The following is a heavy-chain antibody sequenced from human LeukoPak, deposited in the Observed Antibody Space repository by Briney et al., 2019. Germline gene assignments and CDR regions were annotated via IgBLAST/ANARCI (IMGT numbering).Heavy chain of an antibody. Sequence: SETLSLTCAVSGGSLSSGGYSWGWGRQPPGRGLEWIGYIYHSGSTYYNTSLKRRVTISVDRSKNQFSLKLSSVTAADTAVYYCARGTRYGSGSYYPHFDLWGRGTLVTVSS. CDR1: GGSLSSGGYS. CDR3: ARGTRYGSGSYYPHFDL. V-gene: IGHV4-30-2*01. J-gene: IGHJ2*01. D-gene: IGHD3-10*01. CDR2: IYHSGST.